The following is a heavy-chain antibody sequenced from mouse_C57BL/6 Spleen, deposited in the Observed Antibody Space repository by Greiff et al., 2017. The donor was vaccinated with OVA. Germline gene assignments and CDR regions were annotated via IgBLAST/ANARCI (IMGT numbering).Heavy chain of an antibody. CDR2: IHPNSGST. D-gene: IGHD2-5*01. J-gene: IGHJ1*03. CDR3: ARDSNYWYFDV. V-gene: IGHV1-64*01. Sequence: VQLQQPGAELVKPGASVKLSCKASGYTFTSYWMHWVKQRPGQGLEWIGMIHPNSGSTNYNEKCKSKATLTVDKSSSTAYMQLSSLTSEDSAVYYCARDSNYWYFDVWGTGTTVTVSS. CDR1: GYTFTSYW.